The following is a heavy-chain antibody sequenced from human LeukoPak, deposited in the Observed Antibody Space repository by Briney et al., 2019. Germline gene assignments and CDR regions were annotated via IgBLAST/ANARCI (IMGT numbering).Heavy chain of an antibody. Sequence: PSETLSLTCTVSGGSISSYYWSWIRQPPRKGLEWIGYIHYTGNTNYNPSLKSRVTISVDTSKNQFPLKLSSVTAADTAVYYCARVEEGYGSGRRENYYYYYMDVWGKGTTVTISS. J-gene: IGHJ6*03. CDR2: IHYTGNT. D-gene: IGHD3-10*01. V-gene: IGHV4-59*01. CDR1: GGSISSYY. CDR3: ARVEEGYGSGRRENYYYYYMDV.